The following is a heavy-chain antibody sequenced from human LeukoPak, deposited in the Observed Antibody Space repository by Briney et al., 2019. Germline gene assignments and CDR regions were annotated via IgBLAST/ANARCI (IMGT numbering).Heavy chain of an antibody. CDR3: AKYAGAGAYDRHNEFDS. D-gene: IGHD3-22*01. J-gene: IGHJ4*02. CDR2: VAYDGSNK. V-gene: IGHV3-30*18. Sequence: PGRSLRLSCAPSGFTFDEYATHWVRQAPGKGLEWVAVVAYDGSNKYPADSLKGRFTISRDNSKNTLFLEMNSLRPEDTAVYYCAKYAGAGAYDRHNEFDSWGQGTLVTVSS. CDR1: GFTFDEYA.